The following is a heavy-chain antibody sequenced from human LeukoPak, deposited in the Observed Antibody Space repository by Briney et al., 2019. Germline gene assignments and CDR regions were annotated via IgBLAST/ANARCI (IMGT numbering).Heavy chain of an antibody. CDR3: AKDWYIWAAAAAGENNAYSYYMDV. CDR1: GFNFSSYA. V-gene: IGHV3-23*01. D-gene: IGHD6-13*01. Sequence: GGSLRLSCAASGFNFSSYAMSWVRQAPGKGLVWVSAIRGSGRSTYYADSVKGRFTISRDNSKNALYLQMNSLRAEDTAVYYCAKDWYIWAAAAAGENNAYSYYMDVWGKGTTVTVSS. J-gene: IGHJ6*03. CDR2: IRGSGRST.